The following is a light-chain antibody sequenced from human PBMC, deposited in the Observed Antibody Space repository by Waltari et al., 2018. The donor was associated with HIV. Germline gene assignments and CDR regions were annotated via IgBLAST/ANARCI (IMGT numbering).Light chain of an antibody. CDR2: DVN. CDR1: SSDVGDYNY. V-gene: IGLV2-11*01. J-gene: IGLJ3*02. CDR3: CSHADKYTWV. Sequence: ISCTGTSSDVGDYNYVSWYQQHPGKAPKLMIFDVNKRPSGVPDRFSGSKSGNTASLTISGLQAEDEADYYCCSHADKYTWVFGGGTKLTVL.